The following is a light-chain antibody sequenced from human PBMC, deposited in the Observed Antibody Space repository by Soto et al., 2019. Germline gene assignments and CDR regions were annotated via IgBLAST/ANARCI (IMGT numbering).Light chain of an antibody. V-gene: IGKV3-20*01. Sequence: ETVLTQSPGTLSLSPGERATLSCRASQSVSSRYLAWYQQKPGQAPRLLIYGVSSRATGIPDRFSGSGSGTDFTLTISRLEPEDFAVYYCQQYNGWPTFGQGTRVEIK. CDR2: GVS. J-gene: IGKJ1*01. CDR1: QSVSSRY. CDR3: QQYNGWPT.